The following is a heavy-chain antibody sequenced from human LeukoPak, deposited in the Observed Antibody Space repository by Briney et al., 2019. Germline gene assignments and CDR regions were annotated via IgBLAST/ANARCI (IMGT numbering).Heavy chain of an antibody. CDR3: ASRLAAAAYHFDY. CDR1: GGSISSYY. Sequence: PSETLSLTCTVSGGSISSYYWSWIRQPPGKGLEWIGYIYYSGSTNYNPSLKSRVTISVDTSKNQFSLKLTSVTAADTAVYYCASRLAAAAYHFDYWGQGTLVTVSS. CDR2: IYYSGST. V-gene: IGHV4-59*12. D-gene: IGHD6-13*01. J-gene: IGHJ4*02.